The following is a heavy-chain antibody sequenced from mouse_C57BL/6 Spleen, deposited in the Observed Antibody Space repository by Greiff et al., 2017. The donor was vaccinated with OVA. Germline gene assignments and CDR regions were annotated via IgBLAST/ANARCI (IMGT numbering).Heavy chain of an antibody. CDR1: GYTFTSYR. Sequence: QVQLQQPGAELVKPGASVKMSCKASGYTFTSYRITWVKQRPGQGLEWIGDIYPGSGSTNYNEKFKSKATLTVDTSSSTAYKQLSSLTSEDSAVYYCGRVGDYDGYYGGYFDVWGTGTTVTVSS. V-gene: IGHV1-55*01. CDR2: IYPGSGST. D-gene: IGHD2-3*01. CDR3: GRVGDYDGYYGGYFDV. J-gene: IGHJ1*03.